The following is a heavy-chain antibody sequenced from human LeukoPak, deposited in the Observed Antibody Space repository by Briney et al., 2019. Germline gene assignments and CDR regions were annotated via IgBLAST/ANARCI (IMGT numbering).Heavy chain of an antibody. J-gene: IGHJ4*02. V-gene: IGHV3-23*01. CDR3: AKFERWLQWNPFDY. D-gene: IGHD5-24*01. CDR1: GFTFSSYA. CDR2: ISGSGGST. Sequence: GGSLRLSCAASGFTFSSYAMSWVRQAPGKGLEWVSAISGSGGSTYYAGSVKGRFTISRDNSKNTLYLQMNSLRAEDTAVYYCAKFERWLQWNPFDYWGQGTLVTVSS.